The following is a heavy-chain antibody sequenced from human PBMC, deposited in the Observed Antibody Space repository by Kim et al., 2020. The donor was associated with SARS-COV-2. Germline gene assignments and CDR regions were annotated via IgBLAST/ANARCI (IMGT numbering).Heavy chain of an antibody. Sequence: ASVKVSCKASGYTFTSYAMHWVRQAPGQRLEWMGWINAGNGNTKYSQKFQGRVNITRDTSASTAYMELSSLRSEDTAVYYCARACIQLWPPYYYYGMDVWGQGTTVTVSS. J-gene: IGHJ6*02. D-gene: IGHD5-18*01. CDR1: GYTFTSYA. CDR3: ARACIQLWPPYYYYGMDV. CDR2: INAGNGNT. V-gene: IGHV1-3*01.